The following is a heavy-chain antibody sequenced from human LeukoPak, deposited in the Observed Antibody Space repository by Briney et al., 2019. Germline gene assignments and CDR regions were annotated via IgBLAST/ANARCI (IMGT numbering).Heavy chain of an antibody. CDR3: ATTRRDPDLLVY. CDR2: ISGSGGST. Sequence: GGSLRLSCAASGFAFSSYAMSWVRQAPGKGLEWVSAISGSGGSTYYADSVKGRFTISRDNSKNTLYLQMNSLRAEDTAVYYCATTRRDPDLLVYWGQGTLVTVSS. CDR1: GFAFSSYA. J-gene: IGHJ4*02. V-gene: IGHV3-23*01. D-gene: IGHD5-24*01.